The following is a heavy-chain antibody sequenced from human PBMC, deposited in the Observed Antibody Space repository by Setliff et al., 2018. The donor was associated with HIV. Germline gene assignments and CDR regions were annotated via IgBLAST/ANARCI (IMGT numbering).Heavy chain of an antibody. CDR3: ARGVLDLVISVYGF. Sequence: SETLSLTCTVSGGSISSNNYYWGWIRQSPGKGLEWFGSIYYSGNAYYNPSLKSRLTISMDTSKNQFSLKLNSVTAADTAVYYCARGVLDLVISVYGFWGQGIPVTVSS. CDR1: GGSISSNNYY. CDR2: IYYSGNA. J-gene: IGHJ4*02. V-gene: IGHV4-39*07. D-gene: IGHD3-22*01.